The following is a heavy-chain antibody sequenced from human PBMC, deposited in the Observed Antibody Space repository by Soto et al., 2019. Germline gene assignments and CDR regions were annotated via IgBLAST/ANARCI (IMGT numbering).Heavy chain of an antibody. Sequence: LSLTCTVSGGSISSGGYYWSWIRQHPGKGLEWIGYIYYSGSTYYNPSLKSRVTISVDTSKNQFSLKLSSVTAADTAVYYCAARYYDILTGYGDFDYWGQGTLVTVSS. V-gene: IGHV4-31*03. D-gene: IGHD3-9*01. CDR1: GGSISSGGYY. CDR3: AARYYDILTGYGDFDY. J-gene: IGHJ4*02. CDR2: IYYSGST.